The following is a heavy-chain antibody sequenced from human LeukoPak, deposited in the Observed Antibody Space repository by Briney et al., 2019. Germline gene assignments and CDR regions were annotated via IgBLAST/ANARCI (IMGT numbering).Heavy chain of an antibody. V-gene: IGHV3-21*01. Sequence: GGSLRLSCAASGFTFSSYSMNWVRQAPGKGLEWVSSISSSSSYIYYADSVKGRFTISRDNAKNSLYLQMNSLRAEDTAVYYCARKGYFDTYYYYMDVWGKGTTVTVSS. CDR3: ARKGYFDTYYYYMDV. CDR1: GFTFSSYS. D-gene: IGHD3-9*01. J-gene: IGHJ6*03. CDR2: ISSSSSYI.